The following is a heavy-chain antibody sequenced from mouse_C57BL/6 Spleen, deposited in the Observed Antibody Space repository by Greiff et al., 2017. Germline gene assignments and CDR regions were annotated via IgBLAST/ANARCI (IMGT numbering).Heavy chain of an antibody. J-gene: IGHJ1*03. V-gene: IGHV1-76*01. D-gene: IGHD1-1*01. CDR2: IYPGSGNT. CDR3: ARSTVVAEGYFDV. Sequence: VQGVESGAELVRPGASVKLSCKASGYTFTDYYINWVKQRPGQGLEWIARIYPGSGNTYYNEKFKGKATLTAEKSSSTAYMQLSSLTSEDSAVYFCARSTVVAEGYFDVWGTGTTVTVSS. CDR1: GYTFTDYY.